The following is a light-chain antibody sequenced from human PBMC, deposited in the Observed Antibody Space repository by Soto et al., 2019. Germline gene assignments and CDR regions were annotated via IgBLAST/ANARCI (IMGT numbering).Light chain of an antibody. J-gene: IGKJ1*01. Sequence: EIVLTQSPGTLSLSPGERATPSCRASQSVSSSYLAWYQQKPGQAPRLLIYGASSRATGIPDRFSGSGSGTDFTLTISRLEPEDFEVYYCQQYGSSPRSFGQGTKVDIK. CDR2: GAS. V-gene: IGKV3-20*01. CDR3: QQYGSSPRS. CDR1: QSVSSSY.